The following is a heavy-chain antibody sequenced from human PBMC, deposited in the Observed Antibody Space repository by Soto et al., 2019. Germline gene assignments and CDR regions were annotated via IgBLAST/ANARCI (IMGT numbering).Heavy chain of an antibody. Sequence: QVQLVQSGAEVKKPGASVKVSCKASGYTFTSYDINWVRQATGQGLEWMGWMNPDSGNTGYAQKFQGRVTMTRNTSISTAYMELSSLRSEDTAVYYCAGGDGYSYGYWFDPWGQGTLVTVSS. CDR2: MNPDSGNT. J-gene: IGHJ5*02. D-gene: IGHD5-18*01. CDR3: AGGDGYSYGYWFDP. CDR1: GYTFTSYD. V-gene: IGHV1-8*01.